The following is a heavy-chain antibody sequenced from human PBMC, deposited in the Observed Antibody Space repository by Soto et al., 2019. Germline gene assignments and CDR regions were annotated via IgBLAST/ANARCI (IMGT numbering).Heavy chain of an antibody. CDR2: ISSSSSYI. Sequence: GGSLRLSCAASGFTFSSYSMNWVRQAPGKGLEWVSSISSSSSYIYYADSVKGRFTISRDNAKNSLYLQMNSLRAEDTAVYYCARDFTGTIPGYWGQGTLVTVSS. D-gene: IGHD1-1*01. CDR3: ARDFTGTIPGY. CDR1: GFTFSSYS. V-gene: IGHV3-21*01. J-gene: IGHJ4*02.